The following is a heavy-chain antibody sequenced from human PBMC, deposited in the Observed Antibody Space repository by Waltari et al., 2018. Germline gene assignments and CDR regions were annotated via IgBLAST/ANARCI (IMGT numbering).Heavy chain of an antibody. J-gene: IGHJ4*02. Sequence: QLQLQESCPGLVKPSGNLSLICAVSGASMSTSDYWSCVRQPPGKGLEWIGQVRGDGKTNYNPSFASRVTMSLDTSTYHFALKLTSATAADTALYYCARDRGRGLYLDTWGQGTLVTVSP. CDR1: GASMSTSDY. CDR2: VRGDGKT. V-gene: IGHV4-4*02. CDR3: ARDRGRGLYLDT. D-gene: IGHD1-1*01.